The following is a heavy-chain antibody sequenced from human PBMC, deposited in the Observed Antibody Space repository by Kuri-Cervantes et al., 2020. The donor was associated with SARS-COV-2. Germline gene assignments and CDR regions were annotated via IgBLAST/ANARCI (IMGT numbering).Heavy chain of an antibody. D-gene: IGHD2-15*01. CDR3: AKLGGGILAPDI. V-gene: IGHV3-23*01. J-gene: IGHJ3*02. Sequence: GESLKISCTVSGGSISSYYWSWIRQPPGKGLEWVSAISGSGGSTYYADSVKGRFTISRDNSKNTLYLQMNSLRAEDTAVYYCAKLGGGILAPDIWGQGTMVTVSS. CDR1: GGSISSYY. CDR2: ISGSGGST.